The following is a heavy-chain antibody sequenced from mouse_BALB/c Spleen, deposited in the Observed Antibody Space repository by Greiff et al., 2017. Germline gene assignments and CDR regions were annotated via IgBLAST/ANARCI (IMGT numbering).Heavy chain of an antibody. D-gene: IGHD4-1*01. CDR3: ARLWDHYAMDY. CDR1: GFTFSSYA. CDR2: ISSGGSYT. Sequence: EVKLVESGGGLVKPGGSLKLSCAASGFTFSSYAMSWVRQSPEKRLEWVAEISSGGSYTYYPDTVTGRFTISRDNAKNTLYLEMSSLRSEDTAMYYCARLWDHYAMDYWGQGTSVTVSS. V-gene: IGHV5-9-4*01. J-gene: IGHJ4*01.